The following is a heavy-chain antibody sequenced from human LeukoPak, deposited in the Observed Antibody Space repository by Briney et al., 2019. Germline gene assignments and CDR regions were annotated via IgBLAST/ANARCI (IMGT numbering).Heavy chain of an antibody. CDR1: GGLISSFY. J-gene: IGHJ4*02. CDR3: ARDRGGSDWNYHFDY. V-gene: IGHV4-59*12. Sequence: SETLSLTCTVSGGLISSFYWTWIRQPPGKGLEWIGYIYYSGTTYYNPSLKSRVTISVDTSKNQFSLKLSSVTAADTAVYYCARDRGGSDWNYHFDYWGQGTLVTVSS. D-gene: IGHD1-7*01. CDR2: IYYSGTT.